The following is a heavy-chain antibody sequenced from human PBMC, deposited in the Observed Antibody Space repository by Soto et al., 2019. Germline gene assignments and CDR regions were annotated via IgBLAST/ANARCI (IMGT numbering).Heavy chain of an antibody. CDR3: ATTDTAMAFDY. CDR2: INTRGGST. CDR1: GCSFSSCY. Sequence: VLVSFRSAGCSFSSCYMQWVRQARGQGLEWMGTINTRGGSTSYEQKFQGRVTMTRDTYTSTVYMELSSLRSEDTAVYYCATTDTAMAFDYWGQGTLVTVSS. D-gene: IGHD5-18*01. V-gene: IGHV1-46*01. J-gene: IGHJ4*02.